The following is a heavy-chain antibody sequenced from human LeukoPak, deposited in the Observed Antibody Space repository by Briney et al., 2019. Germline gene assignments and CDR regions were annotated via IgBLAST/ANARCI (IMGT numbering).Heavy chain of an antibody. CDR3: ATADYVPAPYYYYGMDV. CDR2: ISGSGGST. Sequence: GGSLRLSCAASGFTFSSYAMSWVRQAPGKGLEWVSAISGSGGSTYYADSVKGRFTISRDNSKNTLYLQMNSLRAEDTAVYYCATADYVPAPYYYYGMDVWGQGTTATVSS. D-gene: IGHD4-17*01. V-gene: IGHV3-23*01. J-gene: IGHJ6*02. CDR1: GFTFSSYA.